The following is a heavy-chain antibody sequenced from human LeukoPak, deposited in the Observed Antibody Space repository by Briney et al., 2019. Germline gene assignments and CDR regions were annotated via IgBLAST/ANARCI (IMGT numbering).Heavy chain of an antibody. CDR3: ARGAHSSSWSVGAFDI. CDR1: GGSFSGYY. D-gene: IGHD6-13*01. V-gene: IGHV4-34*01. Sequence: SETLSLTCAVYGGSFSGYYWSWIRQPPGKGLEWIGEINHSGSTNYNPSLKSRVTISVDTFKNQFSLKLSSVTAADTAVYYCARGAHSSSWSVGAFDIWGQGTMVTVSS. CDR2: INHSGST. J-gene: IGHJ3*02.